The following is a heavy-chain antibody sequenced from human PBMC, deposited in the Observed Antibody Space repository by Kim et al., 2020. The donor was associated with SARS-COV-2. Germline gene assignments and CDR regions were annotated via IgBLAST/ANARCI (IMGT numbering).Heavy chain of an antibody. Sequence: SETLSLTCTVSGGSISSSSYYWGWIRQPPGKGLEWIGSIYYSGSTYYNPSLKSRVTISVDTSKNQFSLKLSSVTAADTAVYYCARLPITIFGVVIIGPYYYGMDVWGQGTTVTVSS. D-gene: IGHD3-3*01. V-gene: IGHV4-39*01. CDR3: ARLPITIFGVVIIGPYYYGMDV. CDR1: GGSISSSSYY. J-gene: IGHJ6*02. CDR2: IYYSGST.